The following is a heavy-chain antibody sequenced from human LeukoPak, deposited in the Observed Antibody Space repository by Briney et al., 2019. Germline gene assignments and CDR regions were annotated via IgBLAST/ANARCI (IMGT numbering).Heavy chain of an antibody. J-gene: IGHJ5*02. CDR2: NSDGSST. CDR3: ARGVGYCSSTSCYWWFDR. Sequence: GGSLRLSCAASGFTFSSYWMHWVRQAPGKGLVWVSRNSDGSSTSYADSVKGRFTISRDDAKNTLYLQMNSLRAEDTAVYYCARGVGYCSSTSCYWWFDRWGQGTLVTVSS. D-gene: IGHD2-2*01. CDR1: GFTFSSYW. V-gene: IGHV3-74*01.